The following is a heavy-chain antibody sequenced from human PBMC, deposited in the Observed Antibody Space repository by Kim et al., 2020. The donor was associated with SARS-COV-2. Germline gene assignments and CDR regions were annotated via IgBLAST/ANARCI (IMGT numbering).Heavy chain of an antibody. CDR3: ARGATGTTSYYYYGMDV. J-gene: IGHJ6*02. D-gene: IGHD1-1*01. V-gene: IGHV3-11*06. Sequence: VKGRFTISRDNAKNSLYLQMNSLRAEDTAVYYCARGATGTTSYYYYGMDVWGQGTTVTVSS.